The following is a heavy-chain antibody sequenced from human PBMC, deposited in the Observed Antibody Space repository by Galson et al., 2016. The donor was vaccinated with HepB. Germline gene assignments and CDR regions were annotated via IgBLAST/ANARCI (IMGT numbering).Heavy chain of an antibody. CDR2: FYTSGST. D-gene: IGHD3-9*01. J-gene: IGHJ5*02. V-gene: IGHV4-61*03. CDR1: GVSVVSGSYY. Sequence: ETLSLTCTVSGVSVVSGSYYWTWIRQPPGKGLDWIGYFYTSGSTNYNPSLKSRVTISVDTSKNHFSLKMTSVTAAATAVYYCARVLRYFDWSFKGAQNWFDPWGQGTLVTVSS. CDR3: ARVLRYFDWSFKGAQNWFDP.